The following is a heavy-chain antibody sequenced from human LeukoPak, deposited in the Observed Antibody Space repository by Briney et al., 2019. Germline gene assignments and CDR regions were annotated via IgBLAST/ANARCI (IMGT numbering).Heavy chain of an antibody. V-gene: IGHV1-24*01. Sequence: ASVKVSCKVSGYTLTELSMHWVRQAPGKGLEWMGGFDPEDGETIYAQKFQGRVTMTEDTSTDTAYMELSSLRSEDTAVYYCATGGRRWELLHPYILDYWGQGTLVTVSS. D-gene: IGHD1-26*01. CDR2: FDPEDGET. CDR1: GYTLTELS. CDR3: ATGGRRWELLHPYILDY. J-gene: IGHJ4*02.